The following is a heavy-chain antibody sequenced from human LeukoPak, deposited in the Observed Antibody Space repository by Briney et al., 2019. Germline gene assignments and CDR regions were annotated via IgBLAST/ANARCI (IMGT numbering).Heavy chain of an antibody. V-gene: IGHV3-30*04. CDR3: ARDYYMGIVDQ. CDR1: GFTFSSYA. CDR2: ISYDGSNK. J-gene: IGHJ5*02. D-gene: IGHD3-22*01. Sequence: GTSLRLSCAASGFTFSSYAIHWARQAPGKGLEWVAVISYDGSNKYYADSVKGRFTISRDNSKNTLYLQMNSLRAEDTAVYYCARDYYMGIVDQWGQGTRVTVSS.